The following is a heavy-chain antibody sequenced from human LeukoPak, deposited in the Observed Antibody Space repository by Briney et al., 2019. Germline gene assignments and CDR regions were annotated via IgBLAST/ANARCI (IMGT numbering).Heavy chain of an antibody. D-gene: IGHD3-22*01. V-gene: IGHV3-23*01. Sequence: PGGTLRLSCAASGFTFSSYDMSWVRQAPGKGLEWVSTINSYGAYTYYADSVRGRFTISRDNSKNTLYLQMNSLRAEDTAVFYCAKRDSSGSHYFDYWGQGTLVTVSS. J-gene: IGHJ4*02. CDR2: INSYGAYT. CDR1: GFTFSSYD. CDR3: AKRDSSGSHYFDY.